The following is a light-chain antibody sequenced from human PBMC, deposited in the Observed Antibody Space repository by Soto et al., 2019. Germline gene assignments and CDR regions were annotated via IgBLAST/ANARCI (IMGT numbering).Light chain of an antibody. Sequence: EIVLTQSPGTLSLSPGEGATLSCRASQSVSSSYIAWDQQRPGQTPSLLIYGASTRATGIPDRFSGSGSGTHFTLTTSRLEPGDFAVYYCQYFGGTTFTFGQGTRLEIK. J-gene: IGKJ5*01. CDR1: QSVSSSY. CDR3: QYFGGTTFT. CDR2: GAS. V-gene: IGKV3-20*01.